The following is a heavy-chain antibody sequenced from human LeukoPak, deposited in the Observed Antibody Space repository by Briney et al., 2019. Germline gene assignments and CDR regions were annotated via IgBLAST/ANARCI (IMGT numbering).Heavy chain of an antibody. Sequence: GGSLQISCKGSGYSFTNYWIGWVRQMPGKGLEWMGIIYPGDSDTRYSPSFQGQVTISADKSITTAYLQWSSLKASDTAMYYCARFITTVRGYYYYMDVWGKGTTVTVSS. CDR1: GYSFTNYW. V-gene: IGHV5-51*06. CDR2: IYPGDSDT. D-gene: IGHD3-10*01. CDR3: ARFITTVRGYYYYMDV. J-gene: IGHJ6*03.